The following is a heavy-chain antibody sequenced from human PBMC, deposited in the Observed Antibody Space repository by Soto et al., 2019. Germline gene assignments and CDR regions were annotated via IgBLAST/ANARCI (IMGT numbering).Heavy chain of an antibody. CDR3: ARANYDFPINWFDP. D-gene: IGHD3-3*01. V-gene: IGHV1-69*06. CDR1: GGTFSSYA. Sequence: SVKVSCKASGGTFSSYAISWVRQAPGQGLEWMGGIIPIFGTANYAQKFQGRVTITADKSTSTAYMELSSLRSEDTAVYYCARANYDFPINWFDPWGQGTLVTSPQ. CDR2: IIPIFGTA. J-gene: IGHJ5*02.